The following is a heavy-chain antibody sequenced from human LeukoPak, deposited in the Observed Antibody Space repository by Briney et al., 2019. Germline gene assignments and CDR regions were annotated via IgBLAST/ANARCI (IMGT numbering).Heavy chain of an antibody. D-gene: IGHD3-10*01. CDR2: ININSGGT. CDR3: ARGGSGSYFSWLDP. CDR1: GYTFTGYY. J-gene: IGHJ5*02. V-gene: IGHV1-2*02. Sequence: ASVKVCCKASGYTFTGYYIHWVRQAPGQGLECMGWININSGGTNYAEKFQCRVTITRDTSISTAYMELSRLRSDDTAVYYCARGGSGSYFSWLDPWGQGTLVTVSS.